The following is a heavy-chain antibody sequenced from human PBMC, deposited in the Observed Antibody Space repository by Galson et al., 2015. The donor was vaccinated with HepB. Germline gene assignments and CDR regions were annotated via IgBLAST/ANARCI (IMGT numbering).Heavy chain of an antibody. D-gene: IGHD1-26*01. CDR2: IDWDDDK. CDR1: GFSLSTSGMR. V-gene: IGHV2-70*04. J-gene: IGHJ4*02. CDR3: ARLSVSGSYYFDY. Sequence: PALVKPTQTLTLTCTFSGFSLSTSGMRVSWIRQPPGKALEWLARIDWDDDKFYSTSLKTRLTISRDTSQNQGVLTMTNMDPVDTATYYCARLSVSGSYYFDYWGQGTLVTVSS.